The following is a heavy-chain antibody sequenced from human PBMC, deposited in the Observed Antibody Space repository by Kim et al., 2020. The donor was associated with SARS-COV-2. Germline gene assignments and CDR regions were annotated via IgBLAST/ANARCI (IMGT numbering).Heavy chain of an antibody. Sequence: TSYAQKFQGRVTMTRDTSTSTVYMELSSLRSEDTAVYYCARVDTAMVFSPWGQGTLVTVSS. CDR3: ARVDTAMVFSP. CDR2: T. V-gene: IGHV1-46*01. J-gene: IGHJ5*02. D-gene: IGHD5-18*01.